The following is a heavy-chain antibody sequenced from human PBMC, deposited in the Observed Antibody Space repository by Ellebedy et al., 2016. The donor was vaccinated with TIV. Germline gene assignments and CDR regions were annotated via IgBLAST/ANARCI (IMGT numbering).Heavy chain of an antibody. CDR3: ARDFYLKTTMTPSTLDY. Sequence: ASVKVSXXASGYTFTYYYMHWVRQAPGQGLEWMGVINPSTGTTTYAQRFQGRVTVIRDTSTSTVYMELSSLRSEDTGVYYCARDFYLKTTMTPSTLDYWGQGTLVTVSS. CDR1: GYTFTYYY. CDR2: INPSTGTT. J-gene: IGHJ4*02. D-gene: IGHD4-17*01. V-gene: IGHV1-46*01.